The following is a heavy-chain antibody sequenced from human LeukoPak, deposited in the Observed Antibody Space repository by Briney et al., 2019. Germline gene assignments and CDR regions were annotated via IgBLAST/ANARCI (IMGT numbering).Heavy chain of an antibody. CDR3: AKTFQWFYMDV. J-gene: IGHJ6*03. CDR1: GFTFSSYS. D-gene: IGHD2-8*01. Sequence: PGGSLRLSCAASGFTFSSYSMNWVRQAPGKGLEWVSYISSSSSTIYYADSVKGRFTISRDNSKNTLYLQMNSLRVEDTAVYYCAKTFQWFYMDVWGKGTTVTISS. V-gene: IGHV3-48*01. CDR2: ISSSSSTI.